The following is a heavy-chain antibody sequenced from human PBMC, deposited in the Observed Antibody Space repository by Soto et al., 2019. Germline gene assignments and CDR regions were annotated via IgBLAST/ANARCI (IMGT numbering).Heavy chain of an antibody. V-gene: IGHV1-18*01. CDR1: GYTFTSYG. Sequence: ASVKVSCKASGYTFTSYGVSWVRQAPGQGLEWIGWISAYNGNTNYAQKIQGRVTMTTDTSTSTAYMELRSLRSDDTAVYYFARAYDILTGSHYYYYMDVWGKGTTVTVSS. J-gene: IGHJ6*03. D-gene: IGHD3-9*01. CDR3: ARAYDILTGSHYYYYMDV. CDR2: ISAYNGNT.